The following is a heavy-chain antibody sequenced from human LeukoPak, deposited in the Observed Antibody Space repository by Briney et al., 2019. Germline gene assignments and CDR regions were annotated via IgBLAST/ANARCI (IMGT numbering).Heavy chain of an antibody. Sequence: GESLKISCKASGYKFTSYWIAWVRQRPGHGLEWMGSLFPLDYDKTYSPSFQGQVTMSADRSITTVYLQWSSLRASDSAIYFCVRQKIVPGTSRVRTFDAWGLGTRVSVSS. D-gene: IGHD3-22*01. CDR1: GYKFTSYW. V-gene: IGHV5-51*01. CDR2: LFPLDYDK. J-gene: IGHJ4*02. CDR3: VRQKIVPGTSRVRTFDA.